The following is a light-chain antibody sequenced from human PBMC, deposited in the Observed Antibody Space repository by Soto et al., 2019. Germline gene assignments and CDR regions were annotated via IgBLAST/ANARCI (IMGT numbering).Light chain of an antibody. CDR1: QSISSW. V-gene: IGKV1-5*01. Sequence: DIQMTQSPSTLSASVGDRVTITCRASQSISSWLVWYQQKPGKAPKLLIYDASSLESGVPSRFSGSGPGTEFTLTISSLQPDDFATYYCQQYNSYSRTFGQGTKVDIK. CDR3: QQYNSYSRT. J-gene: IGKJ1*01. CDR2: DAS.